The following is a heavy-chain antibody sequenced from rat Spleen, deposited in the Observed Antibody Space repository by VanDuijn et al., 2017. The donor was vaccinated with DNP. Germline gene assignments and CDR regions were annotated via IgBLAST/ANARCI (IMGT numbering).Heavy chain of an antibody. CDR3: ARDDYGSYGAMDP. CDR2: ISNNGDAT. CDR1: GFTFTNFW. V-gene: IGHV5-31*01. J-gene: IGHJ4*01. Sequence: EVQLEETGGGLVQPGRSLKLSCVASGFTFTNFWMTWIRLVPGKGLEWVASISNNGDATYYPDSVKGRFTISRDNAENILYLQMSSLRSEDTATYYCARDDYGSYGAMDPWGQGTSVTVSS. D-gene: IGHD1-3*01.